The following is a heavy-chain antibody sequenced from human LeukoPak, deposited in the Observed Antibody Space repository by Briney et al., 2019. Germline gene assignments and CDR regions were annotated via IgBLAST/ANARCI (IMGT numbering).Heavy chain of an antibody. V-gene: IGHV1-2*02. Sequence: GASVKVSCKASGYTFTDYYIHWVRQAPGQGLEWMGWINPNSGGTNYEQKFQGRVTMTTDTSTTRAYMELRSLRSDDTAIYFCARVKVRGYDSSGNYASYYYYMDVWGKGTTVTISS. CDR2: INPNSGGT. CDR3: ARVKVRGYDSSGNYASYYYYMDV. J-gene: IGHJ6*03. D-gene: IGHD3-22*01. CDR1: GYTFTDYY.